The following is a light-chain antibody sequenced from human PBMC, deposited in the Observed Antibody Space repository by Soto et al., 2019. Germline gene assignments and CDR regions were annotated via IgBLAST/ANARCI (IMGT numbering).Light chain of an antibody. Sequence: EIVLMQSPGTLSLSPGERATLSCRASQTMTRAYVAWYQQKPGQAPRLLIYAASYRATGISAKFSGSGSGTDFSLTISRLEPEDSAVYYCHQYHSPPQTFGQGTKVEIK. V-gene: IGKV3-20*01. J-gene: IGKJ2*01. CDR2: AAS. CDR1: QTMTRAY. CDR3: HQYHSPPQT.